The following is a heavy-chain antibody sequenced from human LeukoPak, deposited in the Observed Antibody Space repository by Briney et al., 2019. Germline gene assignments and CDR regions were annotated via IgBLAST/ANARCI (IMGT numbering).Heavy chain of an antibody. Sequence: PSETLSLTCAVYGGSFSSYYWSWIRQPPGKGLEWIGEINHSGSTNYNPSLKSRVTISVDTSKNQFSLKLSSVTAADTAVYYCARGIGTTGTTWYNWFDPWGHGPLVTVSS. D-gene: IGHD1-1*01. V-gene: IGHV4-34*01. CDR2: INHSGST. CDR3: ARGIGTTGTTWYNWFDP. J-gene: IGHJ5*02. CDR1: GGSFSSYY.